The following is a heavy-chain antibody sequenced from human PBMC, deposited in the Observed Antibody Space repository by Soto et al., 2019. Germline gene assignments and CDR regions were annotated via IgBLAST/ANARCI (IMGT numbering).Heavy chain of an antibody. CDR2: INPNSGGT. CDR1: GYTFTGYY. CDR3: ARSRVLGGFDP. D-gene: IGHD3-3*02. Sequence: GASVKVSCKASGYTFTGYYMHWVRQAPGQGLEWMGWINPNSGGTNYAQKFQGWVTMTRDTSISTAYMELSRLRPDDTAVYYCARSRVLGGFDPWGQGTLVTVSS. J-gene: IGHJ5*02. V-gene: IGHV1-2*04.